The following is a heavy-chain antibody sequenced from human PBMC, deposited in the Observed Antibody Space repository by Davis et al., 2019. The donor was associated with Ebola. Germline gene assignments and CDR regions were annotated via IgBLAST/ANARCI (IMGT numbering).Heavy chain of an antibody. D-gene: IGHD2-15*01. Sequence: SETLSLTCAVYGGSFSGYYWSWIRQPPGKGLEWIGEINHSGSTNYNPSLKSRVTISVDTSKNQFSLKLSSVTAADTAVYYCARDREDIYYYYYGMDVWGQGTTVTVSS. V-gene: IGHV4-34*01. CDR2: INHSGST. CDR1: GGSFSGYY. CDR3: ARDREDIYYYYYGMDV. J-gene: IGHJ6*02.